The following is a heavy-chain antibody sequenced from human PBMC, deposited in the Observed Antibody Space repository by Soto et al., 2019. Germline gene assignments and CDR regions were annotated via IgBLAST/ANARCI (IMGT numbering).Heavy chain of an antibody. D-gene: IGHD5-12*01. CDR2: FDPEDGET. V-gene: IGHV1-24*01. CDR3: ATKSGFYYYYGMDV. J-gene: IGHJ6*02. CDR1: GYTLTELS. Sequence: ASVKVSCKVSGYTLTELSMHWVRQAPGKGLEWMGGFDPEDGETIYAQKFQGRVTMTEDTSTDTAYMELSSLRSEDTAVYYCATKSGFYYYYGMDVWGQGTTVTVYS.